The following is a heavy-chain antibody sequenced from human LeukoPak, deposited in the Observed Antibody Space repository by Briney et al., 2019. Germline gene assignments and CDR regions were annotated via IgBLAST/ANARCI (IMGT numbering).Heavy chain of an antibody. V-gene: IGHV3-7*01. CDR1: GFTFSSYW. Sequence: GGSLRLSCAASGFTFSSYWMSWVCQAPGKGLEWVANIKQDGSEKYYVDSVKGRFTISRDNAKNSLYLQMNSLRAEDTAVYYCARDQIVVVPAARGYYFDYWGQGTLVTVSS. CDR3: ARDQIVVVPAARGYYFDY. CDR2: IKQDGSEK. J-gene: IGHJ4*02. D-gene: IGHD2-2*01.